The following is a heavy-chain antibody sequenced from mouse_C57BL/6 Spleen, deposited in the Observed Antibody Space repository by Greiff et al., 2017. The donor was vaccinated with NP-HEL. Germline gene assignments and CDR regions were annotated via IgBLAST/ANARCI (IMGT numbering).Heavy chain of an antibody. CDR3: ARVYDYDEGDY. J-gene: IGHJ4*01. V-gene: IGHV3-6*01. Sequence: EVQLQESGPGLVKPSQSLSLTCSVTGYSITSGYYWNWIRQFPGNKLEWMGYISYDGSNNYNPSLKNRISITRDTSKNQFFLKLNSVTTEDTATYYCARVYDYDEGDYWGQGTSVTVSS. D-gene: IGHD2-4*01. CDR2: ISYDGSN. CDR1: GYSITSGYY.